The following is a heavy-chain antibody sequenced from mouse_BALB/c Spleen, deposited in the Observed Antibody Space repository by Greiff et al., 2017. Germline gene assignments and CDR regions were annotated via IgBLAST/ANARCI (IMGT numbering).Heavy chain of an antibody. CDR1: GFTFSSYT. V-gene: IGHV5-17*02. D-gene: IGHD1-2*01. CDR2: ISSGSSTI. J-gene: IGHJ1*01. CDR3: ARDYGYERYFDV. Sequence: DVKLVESGGGLVQPGGSLKLSCAASGFTFSSYTMSWVRQTPEKRLEWVAYISSGSSTIYYADTVKGRFTISRDNPKNTLFLQMTSLRSEDTAMYYCARDYGYERYFDVWGAGTTVTVSS.